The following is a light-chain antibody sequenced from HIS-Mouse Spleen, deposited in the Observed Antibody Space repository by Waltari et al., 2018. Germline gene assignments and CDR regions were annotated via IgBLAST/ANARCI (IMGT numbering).Light chain of an antibody. CDR1: SSDVGRYNL. V-gene: IGLV2-23*01. Sequence: QSALTQPASVSGSPGQSITISCPGTSSDVGRYNLVSWYKQHPGKAPKLMIYEGSKRPSGVSNRFSGSKSGNTASLTISGLQAEDEADYYCCSYAGSSTWVFGGGTKLTVL. CDR2: EGS. CDR3: CSYAGSSTWV. J-gene: IGLJ3*02.